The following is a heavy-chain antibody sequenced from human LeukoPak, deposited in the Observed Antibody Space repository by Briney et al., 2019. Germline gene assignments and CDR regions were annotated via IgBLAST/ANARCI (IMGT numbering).Heavy chain of an antibody. CDR1: GGTFSSYA. V-gene: IGHV1-69*06. J-gene: IGHJ5*01. CDR2: IIPIFGTA. D-gene: IGHD1-26*01. Sequence: SVKVSCKASGGTFSSYAISWVRQAPGQGLEWMGGIIPIFGTANYAQKFQGRVTITADKSTSTAYMELSSLRSDDTAVYYCAKESFGWFDSWGQGTLVTVSS. CDR3: AKESFGWFDS.